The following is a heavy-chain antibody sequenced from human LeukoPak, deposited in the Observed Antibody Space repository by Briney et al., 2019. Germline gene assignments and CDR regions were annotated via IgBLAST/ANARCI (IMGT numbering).Heavy chain of an antibody. Sequence: ASVKVSCKASGYTFTGYGISWVRQAPGQGLEWMGWISAYNGNTNYAQKLQGRVTMTTDTSTSTAYMELRSLRSDDTAVYYCARDAGHQLSRRNYYAMDVWGQGTTVTVSS. CDR3: ARDAGHQLSRRNYYAMDV. J-gene: IGHJ6*02. CDR2: ISAYNGNT. V-gene: IGHV1-18*01. CDR1: GYTFTGYG. D-gene: IGHD1-1*01.